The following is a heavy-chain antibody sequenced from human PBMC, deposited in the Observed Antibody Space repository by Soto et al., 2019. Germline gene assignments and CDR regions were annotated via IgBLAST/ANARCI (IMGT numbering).Heavy chain of an antibody. CDR2: ISYSGTT. V-gene: IGHV4-30-4*01. CDR1: GDSIGSNNNY. J-gene: IGHJ5*02. D-gene: IGHD5-18*01. Sequence: SETLSLTCTVSGDSIGSNNNYWSWIRQPPGEGLEWIGFISYSGTTSYSPSLKSRVAISLDTSKNQFSLSLSSVTAADTAVYYCARGRGYSYGLDPWGQGTLVTVSS. CDR3: ARGRGYSYGLDP.